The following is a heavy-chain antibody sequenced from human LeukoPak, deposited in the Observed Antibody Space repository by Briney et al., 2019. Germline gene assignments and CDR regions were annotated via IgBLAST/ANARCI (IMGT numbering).Heavy chain of an antibody. CDR2: IRYDGSNK. J-gene: IGHJ6*03. Sequence: GGSLRLSCAASGFTFCSYGMHWVRQAPGKGLEWLAFIRYDGSNKHYADSVKGRFTISRDNSKNTLYLQMNSLRAEDTAVYYCAKDGGYCSSTSCYAAYYYYYMDVWGKGTTVTISS. CDR1: GFTFCSYG. CDR3: AKDGGYCSSTSCYAAYYYYYMDV. D-gene: IGHD2-2*01. V-gene: IGHV3-30*02.